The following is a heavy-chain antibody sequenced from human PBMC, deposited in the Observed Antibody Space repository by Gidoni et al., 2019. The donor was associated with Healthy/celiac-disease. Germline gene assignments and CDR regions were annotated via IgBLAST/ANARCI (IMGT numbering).Heavy chain of an antibody. CDR2: IIPIFGTA. D-gene: IGHD6-6*01. V-gene: IGHV1-69*01. Sequence: QVQLVQSGAEVKKPGSSVKVSCKASGGTFSSYAISWVRQAPGQGLEWMRGIIPIFGTANYAQKFQGRVTITADESTSTAYMELSSLRSEDTAVYYCARAAAARRGEAPNPEDYWGQGTLVTVSS. CDR3: ARAAAARRGEAPNPEDY. CDR1: GGTFSSYA. J-gene: IGHJ4*02.